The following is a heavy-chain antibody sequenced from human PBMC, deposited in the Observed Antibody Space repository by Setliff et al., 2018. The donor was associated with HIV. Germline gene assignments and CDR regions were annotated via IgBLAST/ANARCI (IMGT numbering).Heavy chain of an antibody. V-gene: IGHV1-24*01. CDR2: FDPQHGET. J-gene: IGHJ4*02. D-gene: IGHD3-10*01. CDR3: ATFYDSGTLTSFDY. CDR1: GYPFTGYY. Sequence: ASVKVSCKASGYPFTGYYIHWVRQAPGKGLEWMGGFDPQHGETIYAQKFQDRVTMTEKTSTDTAYMELSSLRSDDTAVYYCATFYDSGTLTSFDYWGQGTLVTVSS.